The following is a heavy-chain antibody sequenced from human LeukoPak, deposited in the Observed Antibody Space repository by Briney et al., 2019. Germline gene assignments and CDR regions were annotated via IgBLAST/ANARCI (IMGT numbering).Heavy chain of an antibody. CDR1: GYTFTGYY. Sequence: ASVKVSCKASGYTFTGYYMHWVRQAPGQGLEWMGRINPNSGGTNYAQKFQGRVTMTRDTSISTAYMELSRLRSDDTAVYYCARVATTRGYYYYYMDAWGKGTTVTVSS. V-gene: IGHV1-2*06. CDR3: ARVATTRGYYYYYMDA. J-gene: IGHJ6*03. CDR2: INPNSGGT. D-gene: IGHD5-12*01.